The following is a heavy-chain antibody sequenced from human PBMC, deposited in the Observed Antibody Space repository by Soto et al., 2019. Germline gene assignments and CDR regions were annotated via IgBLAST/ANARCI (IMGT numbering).Heavy chain of an antibody. J-gene: IGHJ3*02. CDR1: GFTFSSYG. V-gene: IGHV3-33*01. Sequence: QVQLVESGGGVVQPGRSLRLSCAASGFTFSSYGMHWVRQAPGKGLEWVAVIWYDGSNKYYADSVKGRFTISRDNSKNTLYLQMNSLRAEDTAVYYCARDSPEMAFDIWGQAPMVTVSS. CDR3: ARDSPEMAFDI. CDR2: IWYDGSNK.